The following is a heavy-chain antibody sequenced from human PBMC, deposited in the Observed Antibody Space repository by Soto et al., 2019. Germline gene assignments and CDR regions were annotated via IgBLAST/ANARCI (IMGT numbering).Heavy chain of an antibody. CDR3: AREGRYCSSTSCPYFDY. D-gene: IGHD2-2*01. CDR1: GFAFSSYS. CDR2: ISSSSSYI. V-gene: IGHV3-21*01. J-gene: IGHJ4*02. Sequence: GSLRLSCAASGFAFSSYSMNWVRQAPGKGLEWVSSISSSSSYIYYADSVKGRFTISRDNAKNSLYLQMNSLRAEDTAVYYCAREGRYCSSTSCPYFDYWGQGTLVNVSS.